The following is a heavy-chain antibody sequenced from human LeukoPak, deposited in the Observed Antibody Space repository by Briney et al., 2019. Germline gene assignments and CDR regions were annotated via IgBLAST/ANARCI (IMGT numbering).Heavy chain of an antibody. V-gene: IGHV4-59*08. CDR1: GGSISSYY. Sequence: SETLSLTCTVSGGSISSYYWSWIRQPPGKGLEWIGYIYYSGSTNYNPSLKSRVTISVDTSKNQFSLKLSSVTAADTAVYYCARQAAAGAWFDPWGQGTLVTVSP. D-gene: IGHD6-13*01. J-gene: IGHJ5*02. CDR2: IYYSGST. CDR3: ARQAAAGAWFDP.